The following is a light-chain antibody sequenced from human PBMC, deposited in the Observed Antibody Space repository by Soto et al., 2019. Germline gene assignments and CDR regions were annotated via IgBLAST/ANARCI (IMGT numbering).Light chain of an antibody. V-gene: IGKV3-11*01. CDR3: HQRINWPPIT. CDR1: QSVRNY. CDR2: DAS. J-gene: IGKJ5*01. Sequence: EIVSTQSPATLSLAPGERATLSCRASQSVRNYLAWYQQKPGQAPRLLIYDASNRATGIPARFSGSGSGTDFTLTISSLEPEDFAVYYCHQRINWPPITFGQGTRLEIK.